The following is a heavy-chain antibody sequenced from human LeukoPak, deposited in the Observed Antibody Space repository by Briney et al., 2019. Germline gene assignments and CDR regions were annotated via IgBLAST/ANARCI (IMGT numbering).Heavy chain of an antibody. J-gene: IGHJ5*02. CDR2: INPNRGGT. CDR1: GYTFTGYY. Sequence: ASVKVSCKASGYTFTGYYMHRVRQAPGQGLEWMGWINPNRGGTNYAQKFQGWVTMTRDTSISTAYMELSRLRSDDTAVYYCARGKKVMITFGGVIAHWFDPWGQGTLVTVSS. CDR3: ARGKKVMITFGGVIAHWFDP. D-gene: IGHD3-16*02. V-gene: IGHV1-2*04.